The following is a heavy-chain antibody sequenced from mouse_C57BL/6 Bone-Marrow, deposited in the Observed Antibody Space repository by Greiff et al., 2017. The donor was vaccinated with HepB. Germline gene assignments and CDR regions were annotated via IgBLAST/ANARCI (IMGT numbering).Heavy chain of an antibody. Sequence: VQLQQSGAELVKPGASVKISCKASGYTFTDYYINWVKQRPGQGLEWIGKIGPGSGSTYNNEKFKGKATLTADKSSSTAYMQLSSLTSEDSAVYFCARLDSSGYPYAMDYWGQGTSVTVSS. D-gene: IGHD3-2*02. J-gene: IGHJ4*01. CDR2: IGPGSGST. CDR3: ARLDSSGYPYAMDY. V-gene: IGHV1-77*01. CDR1: GYTFTDYY.